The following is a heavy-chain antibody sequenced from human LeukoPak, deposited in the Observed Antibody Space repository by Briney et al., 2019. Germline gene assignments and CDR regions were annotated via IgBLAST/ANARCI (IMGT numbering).Heavy chain of an antibody. V-gene: IGHV3-9*01. J-gene: IGHJ1*01. CDR2: ISWNSGSI. Sequence: QPGRSLRLSCAASGFTFDDYAMHWVRQAPGKGLEWVSGISWNSGSIGYADSVKGRFTISRDNAKNSLYLQMNSLRAEDTALYYCAKGQYSGSYLDAEYFQHWGQGTLVTVSS. CDR3: AKGQYSGSYLDAEYFQH. CDR1: GFTFDDYA. D-gene: IGHD1-26*01.